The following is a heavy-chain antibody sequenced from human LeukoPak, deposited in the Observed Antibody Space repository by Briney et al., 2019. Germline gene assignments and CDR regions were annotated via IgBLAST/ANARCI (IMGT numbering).Heavy chain of an antibody. CDR3: AREEGLRSYSSGRHTYYYYMDV. J-gene: IGHJ6*03. CDR1: GYTFTSYD. V-gene: IGHV1-8*03. Sequence: ASVKVSCKASGYTFTSYDINRVRQATGQGLEWMGWMNPNSGNTGYAQKFQGRVTITRNTSISTAYMELSSLRSEDTAVYYCAREEGLRSYSSGRHTYYYYMDVWGKGTTVTVSS. CDR2: MNPNSGNT. D-gene: IGHD6-19*01.